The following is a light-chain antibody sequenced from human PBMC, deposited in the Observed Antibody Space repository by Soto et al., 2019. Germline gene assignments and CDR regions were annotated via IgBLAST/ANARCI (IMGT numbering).Light chain of an antibody. Sequence: QAVVTQPRSVSGSPGQSVTLSCTGTSSDVGSYNYVSWYQQHPGKAPKLMIDDVNKRPSGVPDRFSGSRSGNTASLTISGLQAEDEADYYCCSYAGSYTWVFGGGTKVTVL. CDR3: CSYAGSYTWV. CDR2: DVN. J-gene: IGLJ3*02. V-gene: IGLV2-11*01. CDR1: SSDVGSYNY.